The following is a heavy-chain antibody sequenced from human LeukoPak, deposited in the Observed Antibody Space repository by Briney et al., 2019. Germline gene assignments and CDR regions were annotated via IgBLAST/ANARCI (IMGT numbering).Heavy chain of an antibody. CDR3: ARAWGYFDY. V-gene: IGHV4-59*01. J-gene: IGHJ4*02. D-gene: IGHD3-16*01. CDR1: GGSISSYY. Sequence: SETLSLTCTVSGGSISSYYWSWIRQPPGKGLEWIGYIYYSGSTNYNPSLKSRVTISVDTSKNQFSLKLSSVTAADTAVYYCARAWGYFDYWGQGTLVTVSS. CDR2: IYYSGST.